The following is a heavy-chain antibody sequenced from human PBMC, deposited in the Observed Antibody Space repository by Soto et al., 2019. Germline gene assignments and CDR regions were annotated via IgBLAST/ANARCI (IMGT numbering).Heavy chain of an antibody. J-gene: IGHJ6*03. Sequence: ASVKVSCKASGYTFTGYYMHWVRQAPGQGLEWMGWINPNSGGTNYAQKFQGWVTMTRDTSISTAYMELSRLRSDDTAVYYCARSRPEYYYYYMDVWGKGTTVTISS. CDR1: GYTFTGYY. CDR3: ARSRPEYYYYYMDV. V-gene: IGHV1-2*04. CDR2: INPNSGGT.